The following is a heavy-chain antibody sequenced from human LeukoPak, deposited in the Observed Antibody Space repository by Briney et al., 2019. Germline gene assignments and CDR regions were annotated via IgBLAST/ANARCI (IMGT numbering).Heavy chain of an antibody. CDR3: ARVDGDYVDSGRRKIDY. Sequence: ASQTLSLTCTVSGGSISSGSYYWSWIRQPAGKGLEWIGRIYTSGSTNYNPSLKSRVTISVDTSKNQFSLKLSSVTAADTAVYYCARVDGDYVDSGRRKIDYWGQGTLVTVSS. J-gene: IGHJ4*02. V-gene: IGHV4-61*02. D-gene: IGHD4-17*01. CDR2: IYTSGST. CDR1: GGSISSGSYY.